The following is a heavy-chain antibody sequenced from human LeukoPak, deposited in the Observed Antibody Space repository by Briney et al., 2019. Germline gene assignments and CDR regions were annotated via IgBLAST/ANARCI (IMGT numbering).Heavy chain of an antibody. V-gene: IGHV4-59*12. CDR1: GGSISSYY. D-gene: IGHD2-21*01. Sequence: SETLSLTCTVSGGSISSYYWSWIRQPPGKGLEWIGYIYYSGSTNYNPSLKSRVTISVDTSENQFSLKLSSVTAADTAVYYCAREVWSTFDIWGQGTMVTVSS. CDR2: IYYSGST. J-gene: IGHJ3*02. CDR3: AREVWSTFDI.